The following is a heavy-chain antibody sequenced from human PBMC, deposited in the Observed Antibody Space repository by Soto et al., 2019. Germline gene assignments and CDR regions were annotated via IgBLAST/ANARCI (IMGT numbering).Heavy chain of an antibody. CDR3: ARVRIVATIRCYYRMDV. D-gene: IGHD5-12*01. CDR2: ISAYNGNT. J-gene: IGHJ6*02. CDR1: GYTFTSYG. V-gene: IGHV1-18*01. Sequence: GASVKVSCKASGYTFTSYGISWVRQAPGQGLEWMGWISAYNGNTNYAQKLQGRVTMTTDTSTSTAYMELRSLRSDDTAVYYCARVRIVATIRCYYRMDVWGQGTTVTVSS.